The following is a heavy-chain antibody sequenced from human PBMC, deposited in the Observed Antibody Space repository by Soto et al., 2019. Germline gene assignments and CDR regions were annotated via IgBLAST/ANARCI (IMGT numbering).Heavy chain of an antibody. CDR3: ARGYSSLPDDGFDI. D-gene: IGHD6-13*01. CDR1: GYNFNNYW. Sequence: GESLTICCKGSGYNFNNYWIGWVRQMPGKGLEWMGIIDPSDSDTRYSPSFQGQVTMSADKSMTTAYLQGSSLKASDNDMYSCARGYSSLPDDGFDILGQATTGTASS. J-gene: IGHJ3*02. CDR2: IDPSDSDT. V-gene: IGHV5-51*01.